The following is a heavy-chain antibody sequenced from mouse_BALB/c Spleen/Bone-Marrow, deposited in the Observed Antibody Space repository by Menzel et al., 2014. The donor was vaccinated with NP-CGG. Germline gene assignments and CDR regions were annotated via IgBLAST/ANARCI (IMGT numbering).Heavy chain of an antibody. D-gene: IGHD1-1*01. CDR1: GYTFTSYW. CDR3: ARKYYGSSYVWYFDV. Sequence: QVQLKQTGADLVKPGASVKRSCKASGYTFTSYWMQWVKQRPGQGLEWIGEINPSNGRINYNEKFKSKATLTVDKSSSTAYMQLSSLTSEDSAVYYCARKYYGSSYVWYFDVWGAATTTNISS. J-gene: IGHJ1*01. V-gene: IGHV1S81*02. CDR2: INPSNGRI.